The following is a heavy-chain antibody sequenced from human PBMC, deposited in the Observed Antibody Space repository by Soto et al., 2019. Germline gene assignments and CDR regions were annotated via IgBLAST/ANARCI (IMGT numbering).Heavy chain of an antibody. J-gene: IGHJ4*02. Sequence: ASVKVSCKASGYTFTSYGISWVRQAPGQGLEWMGWISAYNGNTNYAQKLQGRVTMTTDTSTSTAYMELRSLRSDDTAVYYCARDYDFWSGYSGPDYWGQGTLVTVSS. CDR2: ISAYNGNT. V-gene: IGHV1-18*01. CDR3: ARDYDFWSGYSGPDY. D-gene: IGHD3-3*01. CDR1: GYTFTSYG.